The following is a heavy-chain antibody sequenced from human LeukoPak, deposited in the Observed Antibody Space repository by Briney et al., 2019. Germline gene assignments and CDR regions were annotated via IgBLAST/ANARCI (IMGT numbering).Heavy chain of an antibody. Sequence: SETLSLTCTVSGGSITSYYWSWIRQPPGKGLEWIGYIYYSGSTNYNPSLKNRVTISVDMSKNQFSLKLSSVTAADTAVYYCAREGSGSYLAYWGQGTLVTVSS. J-gene: IGHJ4*02. CDR3: AREGSGSYLAY. V-gene: IGHV4-59*01. CDR2: IYYSGST. D-gene: IGHD3-10*01. CDR1: GGSITSYY.